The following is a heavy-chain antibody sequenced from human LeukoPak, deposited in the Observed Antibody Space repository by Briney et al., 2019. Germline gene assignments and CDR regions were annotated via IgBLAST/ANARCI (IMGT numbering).Heavy chain of an antibody. Sequence: GASVKVSCKASGYTFTSYYMHWVRQAPGQGLEWMGIINPSGGSASYAQKFQGRVTMTRDTSTSTVYMELSSLRSEDTAVYYCARDLSRVVPAAMHYWYFDLWGRGTLVTVSS. CDR2: INPSGGSA. V-gene: IGHV1-46*01. J-gene: IGHJ2*01. CDR3: ARDLSRVVPAAMHYWYFDL. D-gene: IGHD2-2*01. CDR1: GYTFTSYY.